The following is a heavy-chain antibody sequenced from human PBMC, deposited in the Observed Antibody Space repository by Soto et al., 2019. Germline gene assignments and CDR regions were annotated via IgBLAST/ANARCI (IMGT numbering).Heavy chain of an antibody. V-gene: IGHV3-11*01. CDR2: ISAAGTIT. D-gene: IGHD3-22*01. Sequence: QVQMVESGGGLVKPGGSLRLSCEASGITFVNYYMSWIRQAPGKGLEWISDISAAGTITHYADSVKGRFTSSRDNVKNSLDLQLGTLRPEDSAVYFCAISGGGGSITVNQGFDYWGQGIAVTVSS. J-gene: IGHJ4*02. CDR3: AISGGGGSITVNQGFDY. CDR1: GITFVNYY.